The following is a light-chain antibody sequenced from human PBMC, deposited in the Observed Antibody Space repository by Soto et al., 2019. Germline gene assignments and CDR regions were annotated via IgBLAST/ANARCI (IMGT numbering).Light chain of an antibody. Sequence: DIQMTQSPSSLSASVGDRVTITCQASQDIRKYLNWYQQKPGKAPKFLIYNASKLETGVPSRFSGSGSGTDFTFTISSLQPEDVATYYCQQYDNLPLTFGPGTTVDIK. J-gene: IGKJ3*01. CDR2: NAS. V-gene: IGKV1-33*01. CDR3: QQYDNLPLT. CDR1: QDIRKY.